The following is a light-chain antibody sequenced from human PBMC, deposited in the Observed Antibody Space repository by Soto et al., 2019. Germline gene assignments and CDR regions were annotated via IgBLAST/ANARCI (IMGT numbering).Light chain of an antibody. CDR2: DAS. CDR1: SSDVGGYNY. Sequence: QSALTQPRSVSGSPGQSVTISCTGTSSDVGGYNYVSWYQQHPGKAPKLMIYDASKRPSGVPDRFSGSKSGNTASLTISGLQAEDEADYYCCSYAGSYTSLYVFGTGTKLTVL. CDR3: CSYAGSYTSLYV. J-gene: IGLJ1*01. V-gene: IGLV2-11*01.